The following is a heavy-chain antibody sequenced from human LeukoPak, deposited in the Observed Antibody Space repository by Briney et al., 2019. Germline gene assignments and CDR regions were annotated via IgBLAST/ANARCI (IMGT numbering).Heavy chain of an antibody. CDR1: GGSFSGYY. V-gene: IGHV4-34*01. D-gene: IGHD5-12*01. J-gene: IGHJ4*02. Sequence: PSETLSLTCAVYGGSFSGYYWSWIRQPPGKGLEWIGEINHSGSTNYNPSLKSRVTMSLDTSKNHFSLKLSSVTAADTAVYYCARDLGVATDWGQGTLVTVSS. CDR2: INHSGST. CDR3: ARDLGVATD.